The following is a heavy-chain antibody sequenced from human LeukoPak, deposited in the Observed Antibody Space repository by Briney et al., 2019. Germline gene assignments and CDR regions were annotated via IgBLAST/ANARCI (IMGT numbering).Heavy chain of an antibody. D-gene: IGHD5/OR15-5a*01. CDR1: GFSFSNAW. J-gene: IGHJ6*02. Sequence: GGSLRLSCAASGFSFSNAWMSWVRQAPGKGLEWVGRIKSKTDGGTTDYAAPVKGRFTISRDDSKNTLYVQMNSLKTEDTAVYYCATDSSLSTYGMDVWGQGTTVTVSS. CDR3: ATDSSLSTYGMDV. V-gene: IGHV3-15*01. CDR2: IKSKTDGGTT.